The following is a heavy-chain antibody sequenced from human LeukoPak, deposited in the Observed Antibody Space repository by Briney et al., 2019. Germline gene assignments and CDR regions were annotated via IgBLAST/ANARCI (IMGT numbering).Heavy chain of an antibody. Sequence: GGSLRLSCAASGFTFSSYSMNWVRQAPGKGLEWVSFISSSGTYISYADSVKGQFTISRDNARNSPYLQMNSLRAEDTAVYYCARDTGRGYSYGPIDYWGQGTLVTVSS. CDR2: ISSSGTYI. CDR3: ARDTGRGYSYGPIDY. V-gene: IGHV3-21*01. CDR1: GFTFSSYS. J-gene: IGHJ4*02. D-gene: IGHD5-18*01.